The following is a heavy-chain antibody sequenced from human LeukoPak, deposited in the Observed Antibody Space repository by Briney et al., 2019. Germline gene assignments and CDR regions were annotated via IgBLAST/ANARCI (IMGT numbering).Heavy chain of an antibody. Sequence: GGSLRLSCAAPGFTFRSYAMHWVRQAPGKGLEWVAVISYDGSNKYYADSVKGRFTISRDNSKNTLYLQMNSLRAEDTAVYFCARDPGGYFDYWGQGTLVTVSS. V-gene: IGHV3-30*04. CDR3: ARDPGGYFDY. D-gene: IGHD3-10*01. CDR1: GFTFRSYA. J-gene: IGHJ4*02. CDR2: ISYDGSNK.